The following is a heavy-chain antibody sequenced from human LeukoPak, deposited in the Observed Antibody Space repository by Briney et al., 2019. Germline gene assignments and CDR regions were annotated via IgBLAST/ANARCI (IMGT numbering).Heavy chain of an antibody. Sequence: ASVTVSFKASGGTFIIYAISWARQAPGQGLEWVGRIIPILGIANYAQKFQGRVTITADKSTSTAYMELSSLRSEDTAVYYCAKVLQDSVYSSGWQPFDYWGQGTLVTVSS. CDR2: IIPILGIA. CDR1: GGTFIIYA. CDR3: AKVLQDSVYSSGWQPFDY. D-gene: IGHD6-19*01. V-gene: IGHV1-69*04. J-gene: IGHJ4*02.